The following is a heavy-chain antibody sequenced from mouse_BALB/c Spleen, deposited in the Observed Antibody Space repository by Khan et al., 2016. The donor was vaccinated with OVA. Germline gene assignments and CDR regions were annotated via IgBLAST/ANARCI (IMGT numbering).Heavy chain of an antibody. CDR3: ARIYYYGSSY. Sequence: VLLKESGAELVKPGASVKLSCKVSGFNIKDTYMHWVNQRPEQGLEWIGRIDPANGNTKYDPKFQGKATITADTSSNIAYLQLSSLTSEDTAVYYCARIYYYGSSYWGQGTSVTVSS. CDR1: GFNIKDTY. V-gene: IGHV14-3*02. J-gene: IGHJ4*01. CDR2: IDPANGNT. D-gene: IGHD1-1*01.